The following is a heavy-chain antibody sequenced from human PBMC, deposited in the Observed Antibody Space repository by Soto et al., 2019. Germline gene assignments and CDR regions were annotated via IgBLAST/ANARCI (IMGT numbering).Heavy chain of an antibody. CDR3: ARTTGRHLDF. V-gene: IGHV4-39*01. CDR2: IDYSATA. Sequence: PSDTLSLTCTVSYGSIGASNVFSGWVRQPPGKGLEGIGNIDYSATAYFNPSLGTRVTFPVDTSKNQFSLTLYSVTAADTAVYYCARTTGRHLDFWGQGILVTVS. CDR1: YGSIGASNVF. J-gene: IGHJ4*02. D-gene: IGHD4-4*01.